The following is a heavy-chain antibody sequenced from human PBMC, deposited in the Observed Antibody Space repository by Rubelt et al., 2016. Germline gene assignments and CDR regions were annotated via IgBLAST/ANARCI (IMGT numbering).Heavy chain of an antibody. V-gene: IGHV3-53*01. CDR1: GFTVSSNY. CDR3: ARSEYYYHGMDV. CDR2: VYSGGSP. Sequence: EVQLVESGGGLIQPGGSLRLSCAASGFTVSSNYMSWFRQAPGKGLEWVSVVYSGGSPYYVDSVKGRFTISRDNSKNTLYLQMNSLTVEDTAVYYCARSEYYYHGMDVWGQGTTVTVSS. J-gene: IGHJ6*02.